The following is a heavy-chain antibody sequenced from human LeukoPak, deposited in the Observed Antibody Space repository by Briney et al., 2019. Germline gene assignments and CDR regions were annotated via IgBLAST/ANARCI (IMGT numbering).Heavy chain of an antibody. V-gene: IGHV4-59*08. CDR3: ARHPPTLVTHWFDP. CDR1: GASFSNYY. CDR2: IYYSGST. Sequence: SETLSLTCTVSGASFSNYYWSWIRQPPGKGLEWIGYIYYSGSTNYNPSLKSRVTISVDTSKNQFSLKLSSVTAADTAVYYCARHPPTLVTHWFDPWGQGTLVTVSA. D-gene: IGHD4-23*01. J-gene: IGHJ5*02.